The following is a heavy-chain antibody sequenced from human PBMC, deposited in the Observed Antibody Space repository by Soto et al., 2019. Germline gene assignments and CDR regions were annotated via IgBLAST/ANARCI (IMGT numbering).Heavy chain of an antibody. CDR3: ARWGGLRYFDWPY. V-gene: IGHV3-33*08. CDR1: GFTFSSYG. D-gene: IGHD3-9*01. J-gene: IGHJ4*02. Sequence: GGSLRLSCAASGFTFSSYGMHWVRQAPGKGLEWVAVIWYDGSNKYYADPVKGRFTISRDNSKNTLYLQMNSLRAEDTAVYYCARWGGLRYFDWPYWGQGTLVTVSS. CDR2: IWYDGSNK.